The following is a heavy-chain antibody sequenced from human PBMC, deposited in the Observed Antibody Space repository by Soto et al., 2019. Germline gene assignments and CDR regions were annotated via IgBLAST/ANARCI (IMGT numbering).Heavy chain of an antibody. CDR1: GFTFSSYA. V-gene: IGHV3-30-3*01. Sequence: VGSLRLSCAASGFTFSSYAMHWVRQAPGKGLEWVAVISYDGSNKYYADSVKGRFTISRDNSKNTLYLQMNSLRAEDTAVYYCARDPSDPTMIVVGPNWFDPWGQGTLVTVSS. J-gene: IGHJ5*02. D-gene: IGHD3-22*01. CDR3: ARDPSDPTMIVVGPNWFDP. CDR2: ISYDGSNK.